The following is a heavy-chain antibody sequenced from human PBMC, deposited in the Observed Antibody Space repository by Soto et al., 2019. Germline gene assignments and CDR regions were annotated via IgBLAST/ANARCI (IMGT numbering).Heavy chain of an antibody. CDR1: GFTFSSYA. V-gene: IGHV3-23*01. CDR3: ARAAAGPGAFDI. J-gene: IGHJ3*02. D-gene: IGHD6-13*01. Sequence: GGSLRLSCAASGFTFSSYAMSWVRQAPGKGLEWVSAISGGGGSTYYADSVKGRFTISRDNSKNTLYLQMNSLRAEDTAVYYCARAAAGPGAFDIWGQGTMVTVSS. CDR2: ISGGGGST.